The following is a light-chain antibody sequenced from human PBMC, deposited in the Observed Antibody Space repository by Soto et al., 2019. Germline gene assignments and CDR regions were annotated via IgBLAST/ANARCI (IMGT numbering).Light chain of an antibody. CDR2: DAS. J-gene: IGKJ4*01. CDR1: QSVSSY. Sequence: EIVLTQSPATLSLSPGERATLSCRASQSVSSYLAWYQQKPGQAPRLLIYDASNRATGIPARFSGSGSGTDFTLTISSLEPDDFAVYYCQKRSDWPYTFGGGTKVQIK. CDR3: QKRSDWPYT. V-gene: IGKV3-11*01.